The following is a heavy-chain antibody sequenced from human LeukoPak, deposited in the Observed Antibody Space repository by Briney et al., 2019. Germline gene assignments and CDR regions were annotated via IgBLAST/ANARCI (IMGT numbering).Heavy chain of an antibody. Sequence: ASVKVSCKASGYTFTGYYMHWVRQAPGQGLEWMGWINTNTGNPTYAQGFTGRFVFSLDTSVSTAYLQISSLKAEDTAVYYCATRPVAVAGYFDYWGQGTLVTVSS. J-gene: IGHJ4*02. CDR2: INTNTGNP. CDR3: ATRPVAVAGYFDY. V-gene: IGHV7-4-1*02. D-gene: IGHD6-19*01. CDR1: GYTFTGYY.